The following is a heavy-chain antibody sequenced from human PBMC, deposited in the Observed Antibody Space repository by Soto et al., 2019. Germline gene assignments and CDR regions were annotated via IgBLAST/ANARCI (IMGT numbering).Heavy chain of an antibody. J-gene: IGHJ4*02. D-gene: IGHD3-3*01. V-gene: IGHV1-69*06. Sequence: QERLVQSGAEVRKPGSSVKVSCKVTGGTSTRYAINWVRQAPGQGREWMGGIVPMFGTSKDAQKFEGRVTITADTSTNIAYMELRSLRSEDTAVYYCNRGSEYDFWSGYLWGQGTLVSVSS. CDR2: IVPMFGTS. CDR3: NRGSEYDFWSGYL. CDR1: GGTSTRYA.